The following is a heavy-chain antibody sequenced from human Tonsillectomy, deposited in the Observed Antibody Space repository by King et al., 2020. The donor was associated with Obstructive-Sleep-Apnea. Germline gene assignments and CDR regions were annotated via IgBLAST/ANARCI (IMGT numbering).Heavy chain of an antibody. Sequence: QLVQSGGGVVQPGRSLRLSCAASGYTISNYGMHWVRQAPGKGLEWVAIILYDGSKTYYSDSVKGRFTISRDNSKNTLYLQMNSLRSEDTAVYYCASPDGSGSHPPYYDYWGQGTLVTGSS. D-gene: IGHD3-10*01. V-gene: IGHV3-30*03. CDR3: ASPDGSGSHPPYYDY. CDR1: GYTISNYG. J-gene: IGHJ4*01. CDR2: ILYDGSKT.